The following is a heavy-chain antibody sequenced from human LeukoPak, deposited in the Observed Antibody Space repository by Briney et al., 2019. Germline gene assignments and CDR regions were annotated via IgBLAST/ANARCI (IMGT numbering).Heavy chain of an antibody. J-gene: IGHJ4*02. V-gene: IGHV3-33*06. D-gene: IGHD3-3*01. Sequence: GGSLRLSCAASGFTFSSYGMHWVRQAPGKGLEWVAVIWYDGSNKYYADSVKGRLTISRDNSKNTLYLQMNSLRAEDTAVYYCAKDWAIFEVVTDLFDYWGQGTLVTVSS. CDR1: GFTFSSYG. CDR3: AKDWAIFEVVTDLFDY. CDR2: IWYDGSNK.